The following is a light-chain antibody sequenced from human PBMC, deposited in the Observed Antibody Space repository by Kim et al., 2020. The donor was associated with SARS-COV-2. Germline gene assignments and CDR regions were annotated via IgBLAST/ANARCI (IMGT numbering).Light chain of an antibody. CDR2: EVS. CDR1: NSDIGAYNY. Sequence: QSALTQPPSASGSPGQSVTISCTGTNSDIGAYNYVSWYQQHPGKAPKLMIYEVSKRPSGVPDRFSGSKSGNTASLTVSGLQAEDEADYFCSSYAGSNTVFGGGTKLTVL. CDR3: SSYAGSNTV. J-gene: IGLJ3*02. V-gene: IGLV2-8*01.